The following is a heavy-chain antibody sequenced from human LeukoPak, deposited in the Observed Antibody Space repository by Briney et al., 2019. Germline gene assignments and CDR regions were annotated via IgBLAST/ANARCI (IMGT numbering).Heavy chain of an antibody. CDR3: VQTTGWPGFDY. D-gene: IGHD6-19*01. J-gene: IGHJ4*02. Sequence: PSETLSLTCTTSGVSISRIYWSWVRQPPGKGLEWIGNIYNGVPTFFNPSLKSRVTISVDTSRRQFSLELASVTAADTAVYYCVQTTGWPGFDYWGQGILVTVSS. CDR2: IYNGVPT. V-gene: IGHV4-4*09. CDR1: GVSISRIY.